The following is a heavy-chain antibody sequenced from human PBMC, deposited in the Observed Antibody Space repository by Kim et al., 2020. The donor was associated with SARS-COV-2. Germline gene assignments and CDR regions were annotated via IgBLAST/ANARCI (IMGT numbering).Heavy chain of an antibody. V-gene: IGHV3-33*01. D-gene: IGHD4-4*01. Sequence: GGSLRLSCAASGFTFSSYGMHWVRQAPGKGLEWVAVIWYEGSNKYYADSVKGRFTISRDNSKNTLYLQMNSLRAEDTAVYYCARGDGDDYSNYGFDWFDPWGQGTLVTVSS. CDR3: ARGDGDDYSNYGFDWFDP. J-gene: IGHJ5*02. CDR1: GFTFSSYG. CDR2: IWYEGSNK.